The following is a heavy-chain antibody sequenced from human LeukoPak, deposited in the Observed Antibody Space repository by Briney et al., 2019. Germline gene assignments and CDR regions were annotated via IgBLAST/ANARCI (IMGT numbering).Heavy chain of an antibody. Sequence: PSETLSLTCTVSGGSISSYYWSWIRQPPGKGLEWIGYIHYSGSTNYNPSLKSRVTISVDTSKNQFSLKLSSVTAADTAVYYCARDLRTHFDYWGQGTLVTVSS. CDR2: IHYSGST. J-gene: IGHJ4*02. CDR1: GGSISSYY. D-gene: IGHD2-2*01. CDR3: ARDLRTHFDY. V-gene: IGHV4-59*01.